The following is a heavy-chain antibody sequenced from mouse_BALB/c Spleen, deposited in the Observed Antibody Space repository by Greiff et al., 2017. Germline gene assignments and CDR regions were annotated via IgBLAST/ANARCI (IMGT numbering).Heavy chain of an antibody. V-gene: IGHV1-54*01. CDR3: ARTLGY. CDR2: INPGSGGT. CDR1: GYAFTNYL. Sequence: VQLQQSGAELVRPGTSVKVSCKASGYAFTNYLIEWVKQRPGQGLEWIGVINPGSGGTNYNEKFKGKATLTADKSSSTAYMQLSSLTSDDSAVYFCARTLGYWGQGTTLTVSS. D-gene: IGHD3-1*01. J-gene: IGHJ2*01.